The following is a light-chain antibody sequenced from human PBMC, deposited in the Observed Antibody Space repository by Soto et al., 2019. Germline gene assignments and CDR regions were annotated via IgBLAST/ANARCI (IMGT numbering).Light chain of an antibody. CDR3: QQYYSYPRT. Sequence: DIQMTQSPSPLSASVGDRVTITCRASQTIRNYLNWYQQKPGEAPKLLIYAASRLQSGVPSRFSGSGSGTDFTLTISCLQSEDFATYYCQQYYSYPRTFGPGTKVDIK. J-gene: IGKJ3*01. V-gene: IGKV1-39*01. CDR2: AAS. CDR1: QTIRNY.